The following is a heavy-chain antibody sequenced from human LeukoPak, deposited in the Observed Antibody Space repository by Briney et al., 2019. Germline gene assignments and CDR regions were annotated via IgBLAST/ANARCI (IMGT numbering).Heavy chain of an antibody. Sequence: ASVKVSCKASGYTFTGYYMHWVRQAPGQGLEWMGWMNPNSGNTGYAQKFQGRVTMTRNTSISTAYMELSSLRSEDTAVYYCARGVSTMIVVAYPDYWGQGTLVTVSS. V-gene: IGHV1-8*02. D-gene: IGHD3-22*01. CDR3: ARGVSTMIVVAYPDY. CDR1: GYTFTGYY. CDR2: MNPNSGNT. J-gene: IGHJ4*02.